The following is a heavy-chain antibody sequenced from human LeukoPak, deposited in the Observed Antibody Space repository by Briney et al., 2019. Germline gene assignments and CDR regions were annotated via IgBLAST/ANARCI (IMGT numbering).Heavy chain of an antibody. CDR2: INSDGSIT. CDR1: GFTFTTYW. D-gene: IGHD5-18*01. CDR3: ARDAVDTANAV. J-gene: IGHJ6*02. Sequence: GGSLRLSCVASGFTFTTYWMHWVRQAPGKGLVWVSHINSDGSITSYADSVKGRFTISRDNAKNTLYLQMNSLRAEDTAVYYCARDAVDTANAVWGQGTTVTVSS. V-gene: IGHV3-74*01.